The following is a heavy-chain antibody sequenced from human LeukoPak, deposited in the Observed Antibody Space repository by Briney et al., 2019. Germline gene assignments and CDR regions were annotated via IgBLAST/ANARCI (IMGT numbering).Heavy chain of an antibody. CDR3: ARGGGLDV. J-gene: IGHJ6*02. CDR1: GGSISSSNW. D-gene: IGHD3-16*01. Sequence: PSGTLSLTCAVSGGSISSSNWWSWVRQPPGKGLEWVASINHNGNVNYHVDSVKGRFTISRDNAKNSLYLQMSNLRAEDTAVYFCARGGGLDVWGQGATVTVSS. CDR2: INHNGNVN. V-gene: IGHV3-7*03.